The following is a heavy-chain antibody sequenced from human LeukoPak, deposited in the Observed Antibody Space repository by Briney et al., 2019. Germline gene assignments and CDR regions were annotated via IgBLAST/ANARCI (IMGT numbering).Heavy chain of an antibody. CDR1: GYTFSSYG. CDR2: INIYNGNT. J-gene: IGHJ4*02. Sequence: ASVKLSCKASGYTFSSYGVSWVRQAPGQGLEWMGWINIYNGNTDYAQMLQGRVTMTTDTSTSTAYMELRSLRSDDTAVYYCARDRGRTVVTPGPFSSDYWGQGTLVTVSS. V-gene: IGHV1-18*01. D-gene: IGHD4-23*01. CDR3: ARDRGRTVVTPGPFSSDY.